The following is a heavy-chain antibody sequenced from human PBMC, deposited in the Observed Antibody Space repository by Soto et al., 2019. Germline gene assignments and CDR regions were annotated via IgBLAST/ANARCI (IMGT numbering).Heavy chain of an antibody. Sequence: SETLSLTCAVYGGSFSGYYWSWIRQPPGKGLEWIGEINHSGSTNYNPSLKSRVTISVDTSKNQFSLKLSSVTAADTAVYYCASLGYCSGGSCYSKDYYYYMDVWGKGTTVTVSS. CDR2: INHSGST. D-gene: IGHD2-15*01. CDR1: GGSFSGYY. V-gene: IGHV4-34*01. J-gene: IGHJ6*03. CDR3: ASLGYCSGGSCYSKDYYYYMDV.